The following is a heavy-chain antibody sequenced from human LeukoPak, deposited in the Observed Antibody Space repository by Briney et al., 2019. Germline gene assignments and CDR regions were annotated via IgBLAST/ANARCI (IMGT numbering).Heavy chain of an antibody. D-gene: IGHD3-10*01. CDR3: ARHGFRHGMDV. CDR1: GYSFTNYW. V-gene: IGHV5-10-1*01. J-gene: IGHJ6*02. Sequence: GESLKISCKDSGYSFTNYWITWVRQMPGKGLEWMGRIDPSDSYTNYSPSFQGHVTISTDKSISTAYLQWSSLKASDTAIYYCARHGFRHGMDVWGQGTTVTVSS. CDR2: IDPSDSYT.